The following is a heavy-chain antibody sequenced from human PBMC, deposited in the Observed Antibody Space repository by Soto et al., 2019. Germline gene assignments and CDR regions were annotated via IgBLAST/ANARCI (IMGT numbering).Heavy chain of an antibody. D-gene: IGHD3-10*01. J-gene: IGHJ4*02. Sequence: SETLSLTCAFSGFSIINADYSLSWIRKPPGRGLEWIGYIYQSGSTTYNPSLKSRLTISLDRSKNEVSLKLTSVTAADTAVYYCTSDYTLRSYRFDYWGRGILVTVSS. CDR2: IYQSGST. CDR3: TSDYTLRSYRFDY. CDR1: GFSIINADYS. V-gene: IGHV4-30-2*01.